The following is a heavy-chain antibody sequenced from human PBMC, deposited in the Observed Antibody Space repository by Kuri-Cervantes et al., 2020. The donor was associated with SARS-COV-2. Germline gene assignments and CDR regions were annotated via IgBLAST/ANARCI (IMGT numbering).Heavy chain of an antibody. CDR1: GGSISSGSYY. V-gene: IGHV4-61*02. Sequence: SETLSLTCTVSGGSISSGSYYWSWIRQPAGKGLEWIGRIYTSGSTNYNPSLKSRVTISVDTSKNQFSLKLSSVTAADTAVYYCAREDLGNCSSTSCPYYYYGMDVWGQGTTVTVSS. D-gene: IGHD2-2*01. J-gene: IGHJ6*02. CDR3: AREDLGNCSSTSCPYYYYGMDV. CDR2: IYTSGST.